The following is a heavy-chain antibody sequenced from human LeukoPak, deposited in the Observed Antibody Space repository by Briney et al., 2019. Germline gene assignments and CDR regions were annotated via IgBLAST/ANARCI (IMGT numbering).Heavy chain of an antibody. Sequence: ESGPTLVKPTQTLTLTCTFSGFSLRTSGVGVGWIRQPPGKALEWLAIIYWDDDKRYRPSLKSRLTITKDSSKNQVVLTMTNMDPVDTATYYCARMTSGSYGKRGFDPWGQGTLVTVSS. CDR3: ARMTSGSYGKRGFDP. CDR2: IYWDDDK. CDR1: GFSLRTSGVG. V-gene: IGHV2-5*02. J-gene: IGHJ5*02. D-gene: IGHD3-10*01.